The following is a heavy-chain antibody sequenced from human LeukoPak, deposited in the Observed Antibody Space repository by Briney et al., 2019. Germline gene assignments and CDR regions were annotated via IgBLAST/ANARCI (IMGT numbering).Heavy chain of an antibody. CDR2: IYYSGST. Sequence: SETLSLTCTASGGSISSFYWSWIRQPPGKGLEWIGSIYYSGSTNYNPSLKSRVTISVDTSKNQFSLKLSSVTAADTAVYYCARAPYYYDSSGYQYYFDYWGQGTLVTVSS. D-gene: IGHD3-22*01. J-gene: IGHJ4*02. CDR3: ARAPYYYDSSGYQYYFDY. V-gene: IGHV4-59*01. CDR1: GGSISSFY.